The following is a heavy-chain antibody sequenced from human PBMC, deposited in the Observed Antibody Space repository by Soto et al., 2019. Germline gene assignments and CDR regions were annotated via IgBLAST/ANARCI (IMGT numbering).Heavy chain of an antibody. CDR1: GGSLSGYY. Sequence: SETLSLTCAVYGGSLSGYYWSWIRQPPGKGLGWIGEINHSGSTNYNPSLKSRVTISVDTSNNQFSLKLSSVTAADTAVYYCARRYGSCFDYWGKGTLVTVSS. CDR2: INHSGST. D-gene: IGHD5-18*01. V-gene: IGHV4-34*01. J-gene: IGHJ4*02. CDR3: ARRYGSCFDY.